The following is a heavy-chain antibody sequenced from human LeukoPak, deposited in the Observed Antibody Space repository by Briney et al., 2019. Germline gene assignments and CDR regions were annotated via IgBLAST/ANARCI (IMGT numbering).Heavy chain of an antibody. V-gene: IGHV4-61*08. CDR3: ASRHIDGYNFRGDY. D-gene: IGHD5-24*01. CDR1: GGSISSGDYY. J-gene: IGHJ4*02. Sequence: KPSETLSLTCTVSGGSISSGDYYWSWIRQPPGKGLEWIGYIYYSGSTKYNPSLKSRVTISLDTSKNQFSLNLSSVTAADTAVYYYASRHIDGYNFRGDYWGQGTLVTVSS. CDR2: IYYSGST.